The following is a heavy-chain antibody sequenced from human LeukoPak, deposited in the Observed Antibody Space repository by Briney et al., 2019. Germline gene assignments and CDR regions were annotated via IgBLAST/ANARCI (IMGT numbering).Heavy chain of an antibody. CDR1: GFTSSNYA. D-gene: IGHD5-12*01. J-gene: IGHJ4*02. V-gene: IGHV3-23*01. Sequence: GSLRLSCAASGFTSSNYAMNWVRQAPGKGLEWVSVLIGSSGSTDYADSVEGRFTISRDNSKNTVFLQMDSLRAEDTAIYYCAKGAYDYIEIGYFDSWGQGTLVTVSS. CDR3: AKGAYDYIEIGYFDS. CDR2: LIGSSGST.